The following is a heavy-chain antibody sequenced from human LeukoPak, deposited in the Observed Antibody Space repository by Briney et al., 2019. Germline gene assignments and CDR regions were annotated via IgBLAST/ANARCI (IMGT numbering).Heavy chain of an antibody. D-gene: IGHD3-16*01. CDR2: IYPGDSDT. J-gene: IGHJ5*02. Sequence: GGSLEISCQGSGYRFTNYWIGWVRQAPGKGLEWMGIIYPGDSDTTYSPSFQGQVTISADKSISTAYLQWSSLKASDTAIYYCARGGGFAAHLWGQGTLVTVSS. CDR3: ARGGGFAAHL. V-gene: IGHV5-51*01. CDR1: GYRFTNYW.